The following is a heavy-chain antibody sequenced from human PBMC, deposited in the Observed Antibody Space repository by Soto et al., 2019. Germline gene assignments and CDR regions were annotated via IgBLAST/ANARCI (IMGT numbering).Heavy chain of an antibody. J-gene: IGHJ6*02. CDR1: GGTFNTYA. Sequence: QVQLVQSGAEVKKPGSSVKVSCKASGGTFNTYAISWVRQAPGQGLEWMGGIIPICNTPNYAQRFQGRVTITADESTSTAYMELSSLRSEDTALYYCASNKTGTNYYNGLDVWGQGTTFTVSS. CDR3: ASNKTGTNYYNGLDV. D-gene: IGHD1-1*01. CDR2: IIPICNTP. V-gene: IGHV1-69*12.